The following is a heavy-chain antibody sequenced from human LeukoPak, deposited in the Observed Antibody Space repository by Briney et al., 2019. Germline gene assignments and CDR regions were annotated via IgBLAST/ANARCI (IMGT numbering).Heavy chain of an antibody. CDR3: ARDQVEVGATISYAFDI. J-gene: IGHJ3*02. CDR2: ISAYNGNT. D-gene: IGHD1-26*01. V-gene: IGHV1-18*01. CDR1: GYTFTSYG. Sequence: ASVKVSCKASGYTFTSYGISWVRQAPGQGLEWMGWISAYNGNTNYAQKLQGRVTMTTDTSTSTAYMELRSLRSDDTAVYYCARDQVEVGATISYAFDIWGQGTMVTVSS.